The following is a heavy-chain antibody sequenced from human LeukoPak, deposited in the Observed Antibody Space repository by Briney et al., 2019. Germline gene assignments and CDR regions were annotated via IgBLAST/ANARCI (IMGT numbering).Heavy chain of an antibody. CDR2: IYPDDSDT. J-gene: IGHJ4*02. Sequence: GESLKISCKGSGYSFTGYWIGWVRQMPGKGLEWMGIIYPDDSDTRYSPSFQGQVTISADKSISTAYLQWSSLKASDTAMYYCARQVGWVVYYFDYWGQGTLVTVSS. D-gene: IGHD2-15*01. V-gene: IGHV5-51*01. CDR3: ARQVGWVVYYFDY. CDR1: GYSFTGYW.